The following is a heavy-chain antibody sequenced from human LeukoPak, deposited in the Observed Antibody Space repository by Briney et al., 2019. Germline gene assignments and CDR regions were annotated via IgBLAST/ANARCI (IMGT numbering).Heavy chain of an antibody. V-gene: IGHV3-15*01. J-gene: IGHJ3*02. CDR3: TTDHEEWDSDDAFDI. Sequence: GGSLRLSCAASGFTFSNAWMSWVRQAPGKGLEWVGRIKSKTDGGTTDYAAPVKGRFTISRDDSKNTLYLQMNSLKTEDTAVYYCTTDHEEWDSDDAFDIWGQGTMVTVSS. D-gene: IGHD1-26*01. CDR2: IKSKTDGGTT. CDR1: GFTFSNAW.